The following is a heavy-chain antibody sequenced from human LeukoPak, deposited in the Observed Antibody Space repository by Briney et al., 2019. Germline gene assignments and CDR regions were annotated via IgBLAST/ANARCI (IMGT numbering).Heavy chain of an antibody. CDR3: ARGIGSGWYGLKASSYFDY. Sequence: SETLSLTCAVSGGSISSGGYYWSWIRQHPGKDLEWIGYIYYSGSTYYNPSLKSRVTISVDTSKNQFSLKLSSVTAADTAVYYCARGIGSGWYGLKASSYFDYWGQGTLVTVSS. D-gene: IGHD6-19*01. J-gene: IGHJ4*02. CDR2: IYYSGST. CDR1: GGSISSGGYY. V-gene: IGHV4-31*11.